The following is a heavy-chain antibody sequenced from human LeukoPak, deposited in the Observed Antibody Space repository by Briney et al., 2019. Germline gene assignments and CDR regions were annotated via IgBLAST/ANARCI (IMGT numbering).Heavy chain of an antibody. J-gene: IGHJ4*02. Sequence: GGSLRLSCAASGFTFSSYAMSWVRQTPGKGLEWVSAISGSGGSTYYADSVKGRFSISRDNSKNTLYLQMNSLRAEDTAVYYCPSTIGLTPPGYWGQGTLVTVSS. CDR1: GFTFSSYA. D-gene: IGHD3-9*01. V-gene: IGHV3-23*01. CDR2: ISGSGGST. CDR3: PSTIGLTPPGY.